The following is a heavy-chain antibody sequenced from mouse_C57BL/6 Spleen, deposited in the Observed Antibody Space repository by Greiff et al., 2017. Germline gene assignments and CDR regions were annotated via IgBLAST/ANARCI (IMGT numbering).Heavy chain of an antibody. CDR2: ISDGGSYT. CDR3: ARERVSHFDY. Sequence: EVKLMESGGGLVKPGGSLKLSCAASGFTFSSYAMSWVRQTPEKRLEWVATISDGGSYTYYPDNVKGRFTISRDNAKNNLYLQMSHLKSEDTAMYYCARERVSHFDYWGQGTTLTVSS. J-gene: IGHJ2*01. V-gene: IGHV5-4*01. D-gene: IGHD2-2*01. CDR1: GFTFSSYA.